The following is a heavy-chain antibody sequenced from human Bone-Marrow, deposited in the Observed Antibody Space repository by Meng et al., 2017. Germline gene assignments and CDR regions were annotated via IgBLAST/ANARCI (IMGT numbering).Heavy chain of an antibody. V-gene: IGHV3-33*01. CDR2: IWYDGSNK. CDR1: GFTFSSYG. CDR3: ARDRFDGVVAANSYNKHRQQANYYYYYGMDV. J-gene: IGHJ6*02. Sequence: GESLKISCAASGFTFSSYGMHWVRQAPGKGLEWVAVIWYDGSNKYYADSVKGRFNISRDNSKNTLYLQMNSLRAEDTAVYYCARDRFDGVVAANSYNKHRQQANYYYYYGMDVWGQGTTVTVSS. D-gene: IGHD2-15*01.